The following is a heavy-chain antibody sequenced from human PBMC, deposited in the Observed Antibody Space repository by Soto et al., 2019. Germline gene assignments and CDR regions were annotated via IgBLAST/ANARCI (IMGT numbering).Heavy chain of an antibody. Sequence: EVLLVESGGGLVQPGGSLKLSCAASGFVFKDSSIHWVRQASGKGLEWVGRIRDRAYNYATAYAASVEGRFIISRDASDNTAYLHMSSLKTEDTAIYYCTRLISAAQDYWGQGTLVTVSS. CDR3: TRLISAAQDY. V-gene: IGHV3-73*01. J-gene: IGHJ4*02. D-gene: IGHD3-10*01. CDR2: IRDRAYNYAT. CDR1: GFVFKDSS.